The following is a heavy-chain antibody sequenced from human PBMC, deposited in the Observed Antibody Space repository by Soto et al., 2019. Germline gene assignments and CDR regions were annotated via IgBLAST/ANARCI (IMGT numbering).Heavy chain of an antibody. CDR3: ARDRSPSSACWWLDY. J-gene: IGHJ4*02. D-gene: IGHD3-22*01. CDR1: GYTFTSTW. V-gene: IGHV1-46*01. Sequence: QVQLVQSGAEVKKPGASVKVSCKASGYTFTSTWMHWVRQAPGQGLEWMGIINPNGGAATYAEKFQGRDTMTRDTSTATDYMELSSLRSEGTAMYYCARDRSPSSACWWLDYWGQGTQVTVSS. CDR2: INPNGGAA.